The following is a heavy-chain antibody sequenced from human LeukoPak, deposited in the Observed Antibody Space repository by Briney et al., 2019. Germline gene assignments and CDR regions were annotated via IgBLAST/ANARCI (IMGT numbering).Heavy chain of an antibody. CDR3: ARIRDGYNDAYDI. V-gene: IGHV1-46*01. J-gene: IGHJ3*02. CDR1: GYTFSNYY. D-gene: IGHD5-24*01. CDR2: INPTAGNT. Sequence: ASVKVSCKASGYTFSNYYLHWVRHAPGQGLEWMGLINPTAGNTYYAQRFQGRVTMTRNTSTSTVYMELNSLRSEDTAVYYCARIRDGYNDAYDIWGQGTMVTVPS.